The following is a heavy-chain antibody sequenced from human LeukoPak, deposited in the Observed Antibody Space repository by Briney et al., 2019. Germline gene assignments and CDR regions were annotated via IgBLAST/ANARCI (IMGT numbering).Heavy chain of an antibody. CDR1: GFTLCHAW. CDR3: CTDLTPKYYDTSRPVGY. D-gene: IGHD3-22*01. CDR2: IKNRIDGGTT. V-gene: IGHV3-15*01. J-gene: IGHJ4*02. Sequence: GGSLRLSCAASGFTLCHAWMRWVRQAPGKGLEWVGRIKNRIDGGTTDYAAPVKGRFTVWREDSKNTLYLQMNSLKPEDKAVYYCCTDLTPKYYDTSRPVGYWGQGTLVTVSS.